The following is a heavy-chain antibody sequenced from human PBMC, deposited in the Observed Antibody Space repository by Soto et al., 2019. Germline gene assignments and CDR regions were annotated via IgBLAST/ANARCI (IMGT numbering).Heavy chain of an antibody. Sequence: GGSLRLSCVVSGFTFSNYAMSWVRQTPGKGLEWVSSISGSGDDTHYAKSVKGRFTISRDNSRNSLFVQMNSLRAEDTAVYYCAKRPTVTTSSCFDYWGQGTLVTVSS. CDR2: ISGSGDDT. J-gene: IGHJ4*02. D-gene: IGHD4-17*01. CDR1: GFTFSNYA. CDR3: AKRPTVTTSSCFDY. V-gene: IGHV3-23*01.